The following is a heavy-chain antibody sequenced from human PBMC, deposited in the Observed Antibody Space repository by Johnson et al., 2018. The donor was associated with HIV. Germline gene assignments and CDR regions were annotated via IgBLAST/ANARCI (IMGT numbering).Heavy chain of an antibody. CDR3: ARDFPLGYRWGNGFDI. J-gene: IGHJ3*02. CDR2: ISYEGSNK. D-gene: IGHD5-18*01. Sequence: QVQLVESGGGLVQPGGSLRLSCTASGFTFSSYAMHWVRQAPGKGLEWVAVISYEGSNKYYADSVKGRFPISRDNAKNSLYLQMNSLTPEDTAVYYRARDFPLGYRWGNGFDIWGQGTMVTVSS. CDR1: GFTFSSYA. V-gene: IGHV3-30-3*01.